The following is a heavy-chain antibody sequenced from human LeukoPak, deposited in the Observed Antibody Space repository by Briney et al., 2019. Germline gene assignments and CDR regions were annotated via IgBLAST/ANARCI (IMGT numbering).Heavy chain of an antibody. CDR2: IKRITDGGTV. V-gene: IGHV3-15*01. CDR1: GFTFNNAW. Sequence: GGSLRLSCAASGFTFNNAWMTWVRQAPGKGLEWVGRIKRITDGGTVDYGTPVRGRFTISRDDSQNTVYLQMNNLRADDTAIYYCCKGDYAYYYYMDVWGKGTTVTVSS. CDR3: CKGDYAYYYYMDV. D-gene: IGHD4-17*01. J-gene: IGHJ6*03.